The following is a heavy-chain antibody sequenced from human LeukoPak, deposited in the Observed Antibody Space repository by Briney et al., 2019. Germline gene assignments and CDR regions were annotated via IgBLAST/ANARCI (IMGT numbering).Heavy chain of an antibody. Sequence: GGSLRLSCAASGFTVSTNYMTWVRQAPGKGLEWVSAISGSGGSTYYADSVKGRFTISRDNSKNTLYLQMNSLRAEDTAVYYCAKADYDFWSGYPYYYYYGMDVWGQGTTVTVSS. CDR2: ISGSGGST. J-gene: IGHJ6*02. CDR1: GFTVSTNY. V-gene: IGHV3-23*01. CDR3: AKADYDFWSGYPYYYYYGMDV. D-gene: IGHD3-3*01.